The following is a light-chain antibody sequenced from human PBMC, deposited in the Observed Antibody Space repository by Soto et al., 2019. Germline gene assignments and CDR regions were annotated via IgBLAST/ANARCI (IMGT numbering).Light chain of an antibody. CDR1: QILLHSNGYNY. CDR3: QHFNSYPWT. Sequence: DIVMTQSPLSLPVTPVEPASISCRSSQILLHSNGYNYLDWYLQKPGQSPQLLINKASSLESGVPSRFSGSGSGTEFTLTISSLQPDDFATYYCQHFNSYPWTFGQGTKVDI. V-gene: IGKV2-28*01. CDR2: KAS. J-gene: IGKJ1*01.